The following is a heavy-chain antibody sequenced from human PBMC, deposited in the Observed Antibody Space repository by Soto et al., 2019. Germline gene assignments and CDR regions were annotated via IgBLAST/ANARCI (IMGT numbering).Heavy chain of an antibody. CDR2: MNPNSGNT. D-gene: IGHD3-10*01. J-gene: IGHJ4*02. Sequence: ASVKVSCKASGYTFTSYDINWVRQATGQGLEWMGWMNPNSGNTGYAQKFQGRVTMTRNTSISTAYMELSSLRSEDTAVYYYARGGLLWFGDLIQYEDYCGQGTLVTVYS. V-gene: IGHV1-8*01. CDR3: ARGGLLWFGDLIQYEDY. CDR1: GYTFTSYD.